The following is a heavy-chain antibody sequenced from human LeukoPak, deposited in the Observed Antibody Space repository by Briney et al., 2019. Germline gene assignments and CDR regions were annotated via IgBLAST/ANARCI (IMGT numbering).Heavy chain of an antibody. J-gene: IGHJ6*02. D-gene: IGHD6-19*01. Sequence: PXXTLSLTCAVSGGSISSGGYYWSWLRQPPGRGMEWIGEINHSGSTNYNPSLKSRVTISVDTSKNQFSLKLSSVTAADTAVYYCARVRLAVAGIISYYYGMDVWGQGTTVTVSS. CDR2: INHSGST. CDR3: ARVRLAVAGIISYYYGMDV. V-gene: IGHV4-34*01. CDR1: GGSISSGGYY.